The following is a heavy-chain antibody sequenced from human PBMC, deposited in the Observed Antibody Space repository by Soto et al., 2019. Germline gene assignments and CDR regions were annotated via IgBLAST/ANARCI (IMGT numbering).Heavy chain of an antibody. CDR3: AKDDPVTSDY. CDR1: GFTFSSYA. CDR2: VSGSGGST. J-gene: IGHJ4*02. Sequence: GGSLRLSCAASGFTFSSYAMSWVRQAPGKGLEWAPAVSGSGGSTYYVDSVKGRFTISRDNSKNTLYLQMNSLRAEDTAVYYCAKDDPVTSDYWGQGTLVTVSS. V-gene: IGHV3-23*01.